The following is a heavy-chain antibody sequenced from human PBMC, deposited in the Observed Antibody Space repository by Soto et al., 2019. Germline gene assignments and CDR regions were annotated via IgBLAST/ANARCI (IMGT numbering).Heavy chain of an antibody. D-gene: IGHD3-3*01. CDR2: ISAYNGNT. V-gene: IGHV1-18*04. CDR3: ARVGYDFWSGYLGWFDP. Sequence: ASVKVSCKASGYTFTSYGISWVRQAPGQGLEWMGWISAYNGNTNYAQKLQGRVTMTTDTSTSTAYMELRSLRSDDTAVYYCARVGYDFWSGYLGWFDPWGQGTLVTVSS. J-gene: IGHJ5*02. CDR1: GYTFTSYG.